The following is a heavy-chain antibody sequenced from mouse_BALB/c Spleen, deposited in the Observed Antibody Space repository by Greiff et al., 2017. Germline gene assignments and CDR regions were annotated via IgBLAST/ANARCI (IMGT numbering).Heavy chain of an antibody. CDR2: ISYDGSN. CDR3: ARGEYGNCP. V-gene: IGHV3-6*02. D-gene: IGHD2-10*02. CDR1: GYSITSGYY. J-gene: IGHJ3*01. Sequence: EVKLQESGPGLVKPSQSLSLTCSVTGYSITSGYYWNWIRQFPGNKLEWMGYISYDGSNNYNPSLKNRISITRDTSKNQFFLKLNSVTTEDTATYYCARGEYGNCPWGQGTLVTVSA.